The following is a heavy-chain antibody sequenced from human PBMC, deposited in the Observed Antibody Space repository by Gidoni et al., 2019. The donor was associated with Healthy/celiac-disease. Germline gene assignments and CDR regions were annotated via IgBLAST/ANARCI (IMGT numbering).Heavy chain of an antibody. D-gene: IGHD1-26*01. V-gene: IGHV3-64*01. CDR2: ISRNGGST. CDR1: GFTFSSYA. J-gene: IGHJ4*02. Sequence: EVQLVESGGGLVQPGGSLRLSCAASGFTFSSYAMHWVRQAPGKGLEYVSAISRNGGSTYYANSVKGRFTISRDNSKNTLYLQMGSLRAEDMAVYYCARDGGSGSYYVGYFDYWGQGTLVTVSS. CDR3: ARDGGSGSYYVGYFDY.